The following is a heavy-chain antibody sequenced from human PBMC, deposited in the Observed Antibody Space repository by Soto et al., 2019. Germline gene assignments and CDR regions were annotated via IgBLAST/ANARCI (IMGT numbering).Heavy chain of an antibody. J-gene: IGHJ4*02. V-gene: IGHV3-23*01. Sequence: EVPLLESGGGLVQPGGSLRLSCAASGFTFSSYAMNWVRQAPGKGLEWVSVISGSGGSTYYADSVKGRFTISRDNSKSTLYRQMNSRRAEDTAVYYWASRSSGWYFDYWGQGTLVTVSS. CDR2: ISGSGGST. CDR1: GFTFSSYA. D-gene: IGHD6-19*01. CDR3: ASRSSGWYFDY.